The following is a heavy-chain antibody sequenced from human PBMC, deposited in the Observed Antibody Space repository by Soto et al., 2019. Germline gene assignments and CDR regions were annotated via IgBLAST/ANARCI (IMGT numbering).Heavy chain of an antibody. CDR2: ISWNSGSI. D-gene: IGHD6-13*01. CDR1: GFTFADYA. Sequence: EVQLVESGGGLVQPGRSLRLSCAASGFTFADYAMHWVRNAPGKGLEWVSGISWNSGSIGYADSVKGRFTISRDNAKNSLYLQMSSRRAEDTALYYCAKDGPSKYSRSWRKLVYYYYRDVGGKGTTVTVSS. V-gene: IGHV3-9*01. CDR3: AKDGPSKYSRSWRKLVYYYYRDV. J-gene: IGHJ6*03.